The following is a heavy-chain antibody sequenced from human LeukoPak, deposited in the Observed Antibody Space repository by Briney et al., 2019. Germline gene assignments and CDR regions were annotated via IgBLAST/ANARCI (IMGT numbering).Heavy chain of an antibody. CDR2: IYTSGST. CDR3: ARVIAASSFLDY. CDR1: GGSISSYY. Sequence: PSETLSLTCTGSGGSISSYYWTWIRQPAGKGLEWIGRIYTSGSTNYNPSLTSRVTMSVDTSKNQFSLKLSSVTAADTTVYYCARVIAASSFLDYWGQGTLVTVSS. J-gene: IGHJ4*02. D-gene: IGHD6-13*01. V-gene: IGHV4-4*07.